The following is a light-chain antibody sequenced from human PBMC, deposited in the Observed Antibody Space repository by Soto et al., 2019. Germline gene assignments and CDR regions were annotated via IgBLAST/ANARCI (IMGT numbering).Light chain of an antibody. Sequence: QSVLTQPASVSGSPGQSITISCTGTSSDVGGYNYVSWYQHHPGKAPKLIIYEVNNRPSGVSNRFSGSKSGNTASLTISGLQAEDEAHYYCSSYTTSSTLVFGGGTKLTVL. J-gene: IGLJ3*02. CDR1: SSDVGGYNY. CDR2: EVN. V-gene: IGLV2-14*01. CDR3: SSYTTSSTLV.